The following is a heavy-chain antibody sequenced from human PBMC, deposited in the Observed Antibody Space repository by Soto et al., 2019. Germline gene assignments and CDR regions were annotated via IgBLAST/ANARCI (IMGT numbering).Heavy chain of an antibody. V-gene: IGHV1-18*01. CDR2: ISAYNGNT. D-gene: IGHD5-12*01. J-gene: IGHJ5*02. CDR3: ARVGGGGYEYSWFDP. CDR1: GYTFTSYG. Sequence: VAAVKVSCKASGYTFTSYGISWVRQVPGQGLEWMGWISAYNGNTNYAQKLQGRVTMTTDTSTSTAYMELRSLRSDDTAVYYCARVGGGGYEYSWFDPWGQGTLVTVSS.